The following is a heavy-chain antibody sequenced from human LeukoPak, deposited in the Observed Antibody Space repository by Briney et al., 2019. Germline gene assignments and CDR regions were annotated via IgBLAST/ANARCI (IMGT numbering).Heavy chain of an antibody. CDR3: ASSTIPLSQRIYYYGMDV. J-gene: IGHJ6*02. Sequence: GASVKVSCKASGGTFSSYAISWVRQAPGQGLEWMGRIIPIFGIANYAQKFQGRVTITADKSTSRAYMELSSLRSEDTAVYYCASSTIPLSQRIYYYGMDVWGQGTTVTVSS. CDR2: IIPIFGIA. D-gene: IGHD3-3*01. CDR1: GGTFSSYA. V-gene: IGHV1-69*04.